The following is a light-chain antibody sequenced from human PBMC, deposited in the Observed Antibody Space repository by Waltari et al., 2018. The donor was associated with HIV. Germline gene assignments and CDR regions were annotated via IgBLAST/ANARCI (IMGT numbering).Light chain of an antibody. CDR3: QQTYNVPWT. Sequence: IQVTQSPTSLSTYFGQTIIITCRTSQGLSTFLNWYQKKGNKAPQLLIFGSSNLHSGIPSRFSGSGSGTEFTLVIRSLQPEDFGSYFCQQTYNVPWTFGQGTNIEI. CDR2: GSS. CDR1: QGLSTF. V-gene: IGKV1-39*01. J-gene: IGKJ1*01.